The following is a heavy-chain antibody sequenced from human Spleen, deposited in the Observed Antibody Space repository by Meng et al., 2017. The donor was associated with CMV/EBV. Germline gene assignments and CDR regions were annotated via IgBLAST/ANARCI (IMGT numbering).Heavy chain of an antibody. D-gene: IGHD2-2*01. J-gene: IGHJ4*02. CDR3: ARGIVVVPAAII. CDR2: IYYSGST. V-gene: IGHV4-39*01. Sequence: SGGYISSSSYYWGWIRQPPGKGLEWIGSIYYSGSTYYNPSLKSRVTISVDTSKNQFSLKLSSVTAADTAVYYCARGIVVVPAAIIWGQGTLVTVSS. CDR1: GGYISSSSYY.